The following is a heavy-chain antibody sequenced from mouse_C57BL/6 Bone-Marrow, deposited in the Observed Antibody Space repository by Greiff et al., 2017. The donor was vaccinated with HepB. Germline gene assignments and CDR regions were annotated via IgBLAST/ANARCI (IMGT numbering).Heavy chain of an antibody. CDR3: ARFDGYSWFAY. CDR2: IDPSDSYT. CDR1: GYTFTSYW. J-gene: IGHJ3*01. V-gene: IGHV1-69*01. D-gene: IGHD2-3*01. Sequence: VQLQESGAELVMPGASVKLSCKASGYTFTSYWMHWVKQRPGQGLEWIGEIDPSDSYTNYNQKFKGKSTLTVDKSSSTAYMQLSSLTSEDSAVYYCARFDGYSWFAYWGQGTLVTVSA.